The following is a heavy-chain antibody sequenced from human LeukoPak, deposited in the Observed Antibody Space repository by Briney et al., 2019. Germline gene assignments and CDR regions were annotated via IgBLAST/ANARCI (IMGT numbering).Heavy chain of an antibody. CDR2: INWDGGST. V-gene: IGHV3-43*01. CDR3: AKDLGKVIAAAGTSGFDS. CDR1: GFNFDDYT. D-gene: IGHD6-13*01. J-gene: IGHJ4*01. Sequence: GGSLRLSCAASGFNFDDYTMHWVRQIPGKSLEWVSLINWDGGSTFYADSVKGRFTISRDTRKNFLYLQMISLRTEDTALYYCAKDLGKVIAAAGTSGFDSWGRGSRVTVSS.